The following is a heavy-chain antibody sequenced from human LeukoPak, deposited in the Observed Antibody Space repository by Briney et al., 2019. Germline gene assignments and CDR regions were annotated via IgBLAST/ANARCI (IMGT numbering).Heavy chain of an antibody. D-gene: IGHD3-22*01. CDR1: GYTFTTYF. J-gene: IGHJ3*02. V-gene: IGHV1-46*01. CDR3: ARVLEKYSDRSGYDAFDI. Sequence: GASLKVSCTASGYTFTTYFIHWVRQAPGQGLEWMGIINPSAGSATYAQKFQGRVTMTRDTSTSTVYMELSSLRSEDTAVYFCARVLEKYSDRSGYDAFDIWGQGTMVTVSS. CDR2: INPSAGSA.